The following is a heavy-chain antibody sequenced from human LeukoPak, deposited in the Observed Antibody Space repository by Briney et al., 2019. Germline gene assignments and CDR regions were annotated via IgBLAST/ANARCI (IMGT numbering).Heavy chain of an antibody. CDR1: GYTFTGYY. D-gene: IGHD3-22*01. CDR3: ARDRGDPPRYYYDSSGYYPA. CDR2: INPNSGGT. J-gene: IGHJ4*02. V-gene: IGHV1-2*06. Sequence: GASVKVSCKASGYTFTGYYMHWVRQAPGQGLEWMGRINPNSGGTNYAQKFQGRVTRTRDTSISTDYMELSRLRSDDTAVYYCARDRGDPPRYYYDSSGYYPAWGQGTLVTVSS.